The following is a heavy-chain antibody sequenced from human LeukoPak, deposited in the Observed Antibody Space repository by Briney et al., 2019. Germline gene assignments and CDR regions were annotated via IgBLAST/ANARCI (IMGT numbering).Heavy chain of an antibody. J-gene: IGHJ4*02. CDR3: ARETSSIAARPPGY. V-gene: IGHV3-30-3*01. CDR2: ISYDGSNK. D-gene: IGHD6-6*01. CDR1: GFTFSSYA. Sequence: GRSLRLSCAASGFTFSSYAMHWVRQAPGKGLEWVAVISYDGSNKCYADSVKGRFTISRDNSKNTLYLQMNSLRAEDTAVYYCARETSSIAARPPGYWGQGTLVTVSS.